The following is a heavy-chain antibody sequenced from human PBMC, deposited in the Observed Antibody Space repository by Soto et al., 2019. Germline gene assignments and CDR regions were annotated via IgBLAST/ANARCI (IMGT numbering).Heavy chain of an antibody. Sequence: EVQLVESGGGLVQPGRSLRLSCVASGFTFDDYAMHWVRQAPGKGLEWVSGISWNSGSIGYADSVKGRFTISRDNAKNSLYLQMNSLRAEDTALYYCAKGDSSSFYYGMDVRGQGTTVTVSS. CDR3: AKGDSSSFYYGMDV. CDR1: GFTFDDYA. CDR2: ISWNSGSI. J-gene: IGHJ6*02. D-gene: IGHD6-13*01. V-gene: IGHV3-9*01.